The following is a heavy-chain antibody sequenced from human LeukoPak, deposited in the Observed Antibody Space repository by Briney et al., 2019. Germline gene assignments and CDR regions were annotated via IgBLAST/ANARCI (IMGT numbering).Heavy chain of an antibody. CDR3: ATPYYYDSSGYYLEAFDI. J-gene: IGHJ3*02. D-gene: IGHD3-22*01. CDR2: IIPILGIA. Sequence: GASVKVSCKASGGTFSSYAISWVRQAPGQGLEWMGRIIPILGIANYAQKFQGRVTITADKSTSTAYMELSGLRSEDTAVYYCATPYYYDSSGYYLEAFDIWGQGTMVTVSS. V-gene: IGHV1-69*04. CDR1: GGTFSSYA.